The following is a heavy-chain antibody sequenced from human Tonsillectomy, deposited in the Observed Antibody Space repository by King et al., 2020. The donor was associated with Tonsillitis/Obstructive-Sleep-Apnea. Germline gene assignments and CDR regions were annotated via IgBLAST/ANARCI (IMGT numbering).Heavy chain of an antibody. D-gene: IGHD1-14*01. V-gene: IGHV4-39*01. Sequence: LQLQESGPGLVKPSETLSLTCTVSGGSISSSSYYWGWIRQPPGKGLEWIGSIYYSGSTYYNPSLKSRVTISVDTSKNQFSLKLSSVTAADTAVYYCARPRNRPYYYMDVWGKGTTVTVSS. J-gene: IGHJ6*03. CDR1: GGSISSSSYY. CDR2: IYYSGST. CDR3: ARPRNRPYYYMDV.